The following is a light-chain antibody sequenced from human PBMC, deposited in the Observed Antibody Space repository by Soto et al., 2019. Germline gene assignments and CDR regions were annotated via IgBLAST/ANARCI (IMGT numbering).Light chain of an antibody. V-gene: IGKV1-5*01. J-gene: IGKJ1*01. CDR1: QTISTW. CDR3: QHYDSYSPT. Sequence: GDRVTITCRASQTISTWMAWYQQKPGKAPKLLMYDASSLESGVPSRFSGSGSGTEFTLTISSLQPDDFASYYCQHYDSYSPTFGQGTKVDIK. CDR2: DAS.